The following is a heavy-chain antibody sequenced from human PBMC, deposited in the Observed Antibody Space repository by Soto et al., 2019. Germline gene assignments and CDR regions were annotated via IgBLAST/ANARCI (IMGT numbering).Heavy chain of an antibody. CDR1: GGSISSSSYY. CDR2: IYYSGST. V-gene: IGHV4-39*01. CDR3: ARLGLGYCSSTSCYSGYYFDY. Sequence: SETLSLTCTDSGGSISSSSYYWGWIRQPPGKGLEWIGSIYYSGSTYYNPSLKSRVTISVDTSKNQFSLKLSSVTAADTAVYYCARLGLGYCSSTSCYSGYYFDYWGQGTLVTVSS. J-gene: IGHJ4*02. D-gene: IGHD2-2*02.